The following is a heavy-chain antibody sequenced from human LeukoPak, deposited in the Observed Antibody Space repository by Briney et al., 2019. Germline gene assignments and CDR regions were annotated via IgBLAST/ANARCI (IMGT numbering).Heavy chain of an antibody. D-gene: IGHD7-27*01. CDR3: AKDRPGEAWFDY. Sequence: GGSLRLSCAASGFTFSGHAMSWVRQAPGKGLEWVSGISTSGGSTYYGNSVKGRFAISGDNSKNMVYLQMNSLRAEDTAVYYCAKDRPGEAWFDYWGQGTLVTVSS. CDR2: ISTSGGST. V-gene: IGHV3-23*01. J-gene: IGHJ4*02. CDR1: GFTFSGHA.